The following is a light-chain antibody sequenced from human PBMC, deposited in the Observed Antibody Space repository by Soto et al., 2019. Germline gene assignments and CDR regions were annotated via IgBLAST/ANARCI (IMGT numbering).Light chain of an antibody. CDR3: QHYNDWPYT. J-gene: IGKJ2*01. V-gene: IGKV3-15*01. Sequence: EIVLTQSPGTLSSSPGDRATLSCRASQSVSNALAWYQQKPGQAPRLLIYGASTRATGIPARFSGTGSGTEFTLTISSLQSEDFAVYFCQHYNDWPYTFGQGT. CDR1: QSVSNA. CDR2: GAS.